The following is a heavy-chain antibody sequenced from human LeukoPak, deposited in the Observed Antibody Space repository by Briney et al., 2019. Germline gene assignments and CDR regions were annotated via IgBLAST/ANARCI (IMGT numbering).Heavy chain of an antibody. V-gene: IGHV3-48*03. Sequence: AGSLRLSCAASGFTFSSYEMNWVRQAPGKGLEWVSYMSSSGRSISYADSVKGRFTISRDNAKNSLYLQMNSLRADDTAVYYCARAAYGSGWYYFDYWGQGTLVTVSS. CDR3: ARAAYGSGWYYFDY. D-gene: IGHD6-19*01. J-gene: IGHJ4*02. CDR1: GFTFSSYE. CDR2: MSSSGRSI.